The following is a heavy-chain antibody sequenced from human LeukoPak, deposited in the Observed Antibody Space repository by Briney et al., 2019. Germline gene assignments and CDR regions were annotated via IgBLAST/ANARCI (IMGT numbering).Heavy chain of an antibody. V-gene: IGHV4-59*08. CDR1: DGSISGYY. D-gene: IGHD3-10*01. J-gene: IGHJ2*01. CDR3: ARHITGSGSAFDL. Sequence: PSETLSLTCTVSDGSISGYYWGWIRQAPGRGLEWIAYIHYTGINNYNPSLKGRAALSVHPSTNQFSLKLASVTAADTGIYYCARHITGSGSAFDLWGRGTLVTVSS. CDR2: IHYTGIN.